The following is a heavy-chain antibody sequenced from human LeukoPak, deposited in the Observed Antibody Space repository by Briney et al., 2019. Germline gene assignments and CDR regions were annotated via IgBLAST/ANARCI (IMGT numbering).Heavy chain of an antibody. CDR2: VWYDGTDK. D-gene: IGHD1-1*01. J-gene: IGHJ4*02. CDR1: GFTFSSYG. V-gene: IGHV3-33*08. Sequence: PGRSLRLSCAASGFTFSSYGMHWVRQGPGKGLEWVAVVWYDGTDKYYADSAKGRFTISRDIPKNTLYLQMDSLRADDTAVYFRTREVHLALLDWGQGTLVTVSS. CDR3: TREVHLALLD.